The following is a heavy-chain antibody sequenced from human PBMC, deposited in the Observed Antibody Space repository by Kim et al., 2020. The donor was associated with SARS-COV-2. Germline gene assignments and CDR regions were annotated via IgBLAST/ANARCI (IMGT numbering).Heavy chain of an antibody. CDR1: GYTLTELS. CDR3: ATVQGAYSPYYYYYGMDV. CDR2: FDPEDGET. J-gene: IGHJ6*02. D-gene: IGHD4-4*01. Sequence: ASVKVSCKVSGYTLTELSMHWVRQAPGKGLEWMGGFDPEDGETIYAQKFQGRVTMTEDTSTDTAYMELSSLRSEDTAVYYCATVQGAYSPYYYYYGMDVWGQGTTVTVSS. V-gene: IGHV1-24*01.